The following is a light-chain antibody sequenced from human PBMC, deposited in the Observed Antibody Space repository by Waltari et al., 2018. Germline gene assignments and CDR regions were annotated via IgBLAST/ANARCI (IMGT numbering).Light chain of an antibody. V-gene: IGKV4-1*01. Sequence: DIVMTQSPDSLAVSLGERATLNCKSSQSVLYSSNSKNYLAWYQQKPGQPPKLLLYWASTRESGVPDRFSGSGSGTDFTLTISSLQAEDVVVYYCQQYYSTPRTFGQGTKLEI. CDR1: QSVLYSSNSKNY. CDR2: WAS. CDR3: QQYYSTPRT. J-gene: IGKJ2*01.